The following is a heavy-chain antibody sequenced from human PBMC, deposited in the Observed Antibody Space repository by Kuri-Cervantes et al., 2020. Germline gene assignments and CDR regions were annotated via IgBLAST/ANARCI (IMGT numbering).Heavy chain of an antibody. CDR3: AKMRSGYGDYANAFDI. CDR1: GFTFDDYA. Sequence: SLKISCAASGFTFDDYAMHWVRQAPGKGLEWVSGISWNSGSIGYADSVKGRFTISRDNAKNTLFLQVNSLRAEDTAVYYCAKMRSGYGDYANAFDIWGQGTMVTVSS. J-gene: IGHJ3*02. V-gene: IGHV3-9*01. D-gene: IGHD4-17*01. CDR2: ISWNSGSI.